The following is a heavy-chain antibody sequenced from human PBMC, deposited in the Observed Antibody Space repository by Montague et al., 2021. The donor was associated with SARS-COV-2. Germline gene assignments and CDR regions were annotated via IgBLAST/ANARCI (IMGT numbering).Heavy chain of an antibody. CDR3: ARGGYGGWTGYYFDY. CDR1: GGFISSSNW. D-gene: IGHD4/OR15-4a*01. CDR2: IHHSGST. V-gene: IGHV4-4*02. Sequence: SETLSLTCAVSGGFISSSNWWSWVRQPPGKGLEWIGEIHHSGSTNYNPSLKSRVTMSVDRSKNHFSLRLSSVTAADTAMYYCARGGYGGWTGYYFDYWGQGTLVTVSS. J-gene: IGHJ4*02.